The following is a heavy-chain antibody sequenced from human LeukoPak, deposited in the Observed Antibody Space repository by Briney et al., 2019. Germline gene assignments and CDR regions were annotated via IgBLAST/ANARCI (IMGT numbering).Heavy chain of an antibody. CDR3: AGESNNNAFDI. CDR1: GRTFSSYA. Sequence: GASVKLSCKASGRTFSSYAISWVRQARGQGLEWMGGIIPIFGTANYAQKFEDRIPITTSESTSPAYMEVSRLISGDLAVYYCAGESNNNAFDIWGQGTMVTVSS. V-gene: IGHV1-69*05. CDR2: IIPIFGTA. D-gene: IGHD1-14*01. J-gene: IGHJ3*02.